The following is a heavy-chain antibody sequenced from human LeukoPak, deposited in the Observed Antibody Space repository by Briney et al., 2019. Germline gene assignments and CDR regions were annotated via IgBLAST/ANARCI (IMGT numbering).Heavy chain of an antibody. Sequence: GGSLRLSCAASAFTFSNYAMTWVRQAPGKGLEWVSSISSSGGSTYYADSVKGRFTISRDNSKNTLYLQMNSLRAEDTAVYYCAREGSYYYGSGPPFDYWGQGTLVTVSS. V-gene: IGHV3-23*01. J-gene: IGHJ4*02. CDR3: AREGSYYYGSGPPFDY. CDR2: ISSSGGST. D-gene: IGHD3-10*01. CDR1: AFTFSNYA.